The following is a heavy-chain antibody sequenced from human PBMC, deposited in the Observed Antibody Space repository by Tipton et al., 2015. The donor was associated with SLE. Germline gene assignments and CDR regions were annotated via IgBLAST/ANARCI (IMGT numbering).Heavy chain of an antibody. J-gene: IGHJ2*01. Sequence: GSLRLSCAASGFSFSTYSMNWVRQAPGKGLEWVSSISSTSNYLYYTDSLKGRFTISRDNAKNSLYLQMNSLRAEDTAVYYCAREGAGENWYFDLWGHGTLVTVSS. CDR3: AREGAGENWYFDL. V-gene: IGHV3-21*01. CDR2: ISSTSNYL. CDR1: GFSFSTYS. D-gene: IGHD1-26*01.